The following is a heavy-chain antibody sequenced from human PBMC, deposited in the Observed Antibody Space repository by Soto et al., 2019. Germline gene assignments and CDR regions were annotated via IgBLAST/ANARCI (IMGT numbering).Heavy chain of an antibody. Sequence: ASVKVSCKASGYTFTSYYMHWVRQAPGQGLEWMGIINPSGGSTSYAQKFQGRVTMTRDTSTSTVYMELSSLRSEDTAVYYCARVVAAAGTGYYHYYGMDVWGQGTTVTVSS. CDR3: ARVVAAAGTGYYHYYGMDV. V-gene: IGHV1-46*01. CDR1: GYTFTSYY. CDR2: INPSGGST. J-gene: IGHJ6*02. D-gene: IGHD6-13*01.